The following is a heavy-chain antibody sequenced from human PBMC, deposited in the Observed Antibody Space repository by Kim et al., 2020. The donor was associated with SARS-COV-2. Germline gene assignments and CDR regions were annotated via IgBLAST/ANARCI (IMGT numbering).Heavy chain of an antibody. Sequence: SVKVSCKASGGTFSSYAISWVRQAPGQGLEWMGRIIPILGIANYAQKFQGRVTITADKSTSTAYMELSSLRSEDTAVYYCARDLLGGYCSSTSCYRYYFDYWGQGTLVTVSS. CDR2: IIPILGIA. CDR3: ARDLLGGYCSSTSCYRYYFDY. V-gene: IGHV1-69*04. CDR1: GGTFSSYA. J-gene: IGHJ4*02. D-gene: IGHD2-2*02.